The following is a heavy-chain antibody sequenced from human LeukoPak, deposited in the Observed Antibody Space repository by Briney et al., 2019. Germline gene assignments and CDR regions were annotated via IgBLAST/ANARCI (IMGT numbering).Heavy chain of an antibody. Sequence: GGSLRLSCAASGFTFSSYAMHWVRQAPGKGLEWVAVISYDGSNKYYADSVKGRFTISRDNSKNTLYLQMNSLRAEDTAVYYCARLPLSAGEASDIWDQGTMVTVSS. V-gene: IGHV3-30*04. CDR3: ARLPLSAGEASDI. J-gene: IGHJ3*02. CDR1: GFTFSSYA. D-gene: IGHD6-13*01. CDR2: ISYDGSNK.